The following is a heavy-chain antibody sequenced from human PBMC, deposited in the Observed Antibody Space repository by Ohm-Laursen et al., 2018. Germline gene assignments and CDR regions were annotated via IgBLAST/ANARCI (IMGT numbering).Heavy chain of an antibody. Sequence: GSLRLSCTASGFTFTTYSMNWVRQTPGKGLEWVSSISGSNTYIYYADSVKGRFTISRDNAKNSLFLQMNSLRAEDTAVYYCARSTTTRVYYFDSWGQGTLVTVSS. D-gene: IGHD1-7*01. CDR3: ARSTTTRVYYFDS. CDR1: GFTFTTYS. CDR2: ISGSNTYI. J-gene: IGHJ4*02. V-gene: IGHV3-21*01.